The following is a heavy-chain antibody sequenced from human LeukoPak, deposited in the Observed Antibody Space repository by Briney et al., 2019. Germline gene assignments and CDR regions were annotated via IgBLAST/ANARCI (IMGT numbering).Heavy chain of an antibody. V-gene: IGHV3-21*01. J-gene: IGHJ4*02. CDR2: ISSSSSHI. CDR3: ARGAGSSWYLGYYFDY. Sequence: GGSLRLSCAASGFTFSSYSMNCVRQAPGKGLEWVSSISSSSSHIYYADSVKGRFTISRDNAKNSLYLQMNSLRAEDTAVYYCARGAGSSWYLGYYFDYWGQGTLVTVSS. D-gene: IGHD6-13*01. CDR1: GFTFSSYS.